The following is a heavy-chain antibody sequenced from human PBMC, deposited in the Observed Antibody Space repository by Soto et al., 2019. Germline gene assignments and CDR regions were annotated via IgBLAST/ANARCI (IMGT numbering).Heavy chain of an antibody. V-gene: IGHV3-23*01. CDR1: GFTFSSYA. CDR3: AKEEDYYDSSGSHCDL. Sequence: PGGSLRLSCAASGFTFSSYAMSWVRQAPGKGLEWVSAISGSGGSTYYADSVKGRFTISRDNSKNTLYLQMNSLRAEDTAVYYCAKEEDYYDSSGSHCDLWGQGTLVTVSS. D-gene: IGHD3-22*01. J-gene: IGHJ5*02. CDR2: ISGSGGST.